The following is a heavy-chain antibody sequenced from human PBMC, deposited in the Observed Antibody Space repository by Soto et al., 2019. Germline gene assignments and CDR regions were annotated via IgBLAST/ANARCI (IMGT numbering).Heavy chain of an antibody. CDR3: ATDPRGPDY. J-gene: IGHJ4*02. CDR2: ISASGDST. CDR1: GVGFSKYG. Sequence: VHLLESGGGLVQPGGSLKLSCATSGVGFSKYGMSWVRQAPGKGLEWVSGISASGDSTYYADPVKGRFTISGDNSKRTLYLQMNSLRAEDTAIYYCATDPRGPDYWGQGTQVTVS. V-gene: IGHV3-23*01.